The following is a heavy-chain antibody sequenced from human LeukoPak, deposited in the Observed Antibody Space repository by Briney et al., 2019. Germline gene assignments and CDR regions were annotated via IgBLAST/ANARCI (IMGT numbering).Heavy chain of an antibody. CDR1: GFTFDDYA. V-gene: IGHV3-9*01. CDR2: ISWNSGSI. J-gene: IGHJ4*02. CDR3: AKDRNSGYDSPFDY. D-gene: IGHD5-12*01. Sequence: GRSLRLSCAASGFTFDDYAMHWVRHAPGKGLEWVSGISWNSGSIGYADSVKGRFTISRDNAKNSMYLQMNSLRAEDTALYYCAKDRNSGYDSPFDYWGQGTLVTVSS.